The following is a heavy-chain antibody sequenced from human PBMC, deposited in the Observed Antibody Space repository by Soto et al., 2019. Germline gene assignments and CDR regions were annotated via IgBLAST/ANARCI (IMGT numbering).Heavy chain of an antibody. CDR2: INHSGST. CDR1: GESFSGYY. V-gene: IGHV4-34*01. J-gene: IGHJ5*02. Sequence: PSETLSLTCAVCGESFSGYYWSWIRQHPGKGLEWIGEINHSGSTNYNPSLKSRVTISVDTSKNQFSLKLSSVTAADTAVYYCARGRGYSGYDRWFDPWGQGTLVTVSS. D-gene: IGHD5-12*01. CDR3: ARGRGYSGYDRWFDP.